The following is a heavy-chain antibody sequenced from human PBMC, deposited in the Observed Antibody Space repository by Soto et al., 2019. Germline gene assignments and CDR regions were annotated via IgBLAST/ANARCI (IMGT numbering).Heavy chain of an antibody. CDR1: GGTFSSYA. Sequence: GASVKVSCKASGGTFSSYAISWVRQAPGQGLEWMGGIIPIFGTANYAQKFQGRVTITADESTSTAYMELSSLRSEDTAVHYCAVGLETYYYYYGMDVWGQGTTVTAP. CDR3: AVGLETYYYYYGMDV. J-gene: IGHJ6*02. V-gene: IGHV1-69*13. CDR2: IIPIFGTA.